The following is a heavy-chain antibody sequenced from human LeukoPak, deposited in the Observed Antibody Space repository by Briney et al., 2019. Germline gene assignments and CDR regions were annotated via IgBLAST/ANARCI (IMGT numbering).Heavy chain of an antibody. V-gene: IGHV1-18*01. CDR1: GYTFTSYG. Sequence: ASVKISCKASGYTFTSYGLSWVRQAPGQGLEWMGWISAYNGNTNYAQKLQGRVTMTTDTSTSTAYMELRSLRSDDTAVYYCARDNRAVAGTRLIRPLFDIWGQGTMVTVSS. D-gene: IGHD6-19*01. CDR2: ISAYNGNT. CDR3: ARDNRAVAGTRLIRPLFDI. J-gene: IGHJ3*02.